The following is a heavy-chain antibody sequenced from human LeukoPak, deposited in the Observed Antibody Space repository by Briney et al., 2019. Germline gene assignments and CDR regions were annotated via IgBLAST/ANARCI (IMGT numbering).Heavy chain of an antibody. Sequence: GGSLRLSCAASGFTFSTYAMSWARQAPGKGLEWVSAISFNGANTYYADSVKGRFTISRDNAKNSLYLQMNSLRDEDTAVYYCARDGYPYGDLDYWGQGTLVTVSS. CDR3: ARDGYPYGDLDY. V-gene: IGHV3-23*01. CDR1: GFTFSTYA. D-gene: IGHD4-17*01. CDR2: ISFNGANT. J-gene: IGHJ4*02.